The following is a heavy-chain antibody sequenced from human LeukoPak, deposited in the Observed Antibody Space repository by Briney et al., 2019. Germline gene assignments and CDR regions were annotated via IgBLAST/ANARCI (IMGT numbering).Heavy chain of an antibody. Sequence: SQTLSLTCAISGDSVSSNSVTWNWIRQSPSRGLEWLGSTYYSSTWYNDYAVSVRGRITVNPDTSKNQFALKEHSSLTADTAVYYCARRLTPNSCFDPWGQGILVTVSS. CDR2: TYYSSTWYN. CDR1: GDSVSSNSVT. CDR3: ARRLTPNSCFDP. D-gene: IGHD2-15*01. J-gene: IGHJ5*02. V-gene: IGHV6-1*01.